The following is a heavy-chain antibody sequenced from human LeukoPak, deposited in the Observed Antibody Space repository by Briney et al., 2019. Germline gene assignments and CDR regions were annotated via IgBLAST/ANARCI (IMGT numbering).Heavy chain of an antibody. CDR3: ARENVVLYYFDY. V-gene: IGHV4-59*01. J-gene: IGHJ4*02. CDR2: IYYSGST. D-gene: IGHD2-21*01. CDR1: GGSISSYY. Sequence: SEALSLTCTVSGGSISSYYWSWIRQPPGKGLEWMGYIYYSGSTNYNPSLKSRVTISVDTSKTQFSLKLSSVTAADTAVYYCARENVVLYYFDYWGQGTLVTVSS.